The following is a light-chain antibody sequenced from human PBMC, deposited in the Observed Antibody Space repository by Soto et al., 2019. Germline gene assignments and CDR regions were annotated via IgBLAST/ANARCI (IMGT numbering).Light chain of an antibody. CDR3: CSYTTSNTYV. CDR1: SSDVGGYNY. CDR2: EVT. J-gene: IGLJ1*01. V-gene: IGLV2-8*01. Sequence: QSVLTQPPSASGSPGQSVTISCTGTSSDVGGYNYVSWYQQHPGKAPKLMIYEVTKRPSGVPDRFSGSKSGNTASLTISGLQVEDEADYYCCSYTTSNTYVFGTGTKVTVL.